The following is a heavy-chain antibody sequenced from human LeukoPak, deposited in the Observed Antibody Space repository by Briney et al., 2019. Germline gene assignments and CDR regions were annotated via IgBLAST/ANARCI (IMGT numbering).Heavy chain of an antibody. CDR2: MNPNNGNT. J-gene: IGHJ5*02. V-gene: IGHV1-8*01. D-gene: IGHD3-10*01. Sequence: GASVKVSCKASGFTFTSYDINWVRQASGQGLEWMGWMNPNNGNTGYAQKFQGRVTMTRDTSISTAYMELRDLGSEDTAVYYCVRDGEGVAISVNYWFDPWGQGTLVTVSS. CDR1: GFTFTSYD. CDR3: VRDGEGVAISVNYWFDP.